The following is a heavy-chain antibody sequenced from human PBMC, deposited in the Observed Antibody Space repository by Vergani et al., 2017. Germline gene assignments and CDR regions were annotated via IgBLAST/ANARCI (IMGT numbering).Heavy chain of an antibody. Sequence: QVQLQQWGAGLLKPSETLSLTCAVYGGSFSGYYWSWIRQPPGKGLEWIGEINHSRSTNYNPSLKSRVTISVDTSKNQFSLKLSSVTAADTAVYYCARRWQYCYGSGSYKLIYYYYMDVWGKGTTVTVSS. D-gene: IGHD3-10*01. J-gene: IGHJ6*03. CDR1: GGSFSGYY. V-gene: IGHV4-34*01. CDR2: INHSRST. CDR3: ARRWQYCYGSGSYKLIYYYYMDV.